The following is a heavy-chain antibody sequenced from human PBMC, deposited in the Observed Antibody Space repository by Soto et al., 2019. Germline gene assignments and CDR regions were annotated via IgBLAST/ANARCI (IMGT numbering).Heavy chain of an antibody. CDR3: AKRSSSSTFDY. J-gene: IGHJ4*02. CDR1: GFAFRNYG. CDR2: IWYDGSNK. D-gene: IGHD6-6*01. Sequence: GGSLRLSCAASGFAFRNYGMHWVRQAPGKGLEWVAVIWYDGSNKYYADSVKGRFTISRDNSKNTLYLQLNSLRAEDTAVYYCAKRSSSSTFDYWGQGTLVTVSS. V-gene: IGHV3-30*02.